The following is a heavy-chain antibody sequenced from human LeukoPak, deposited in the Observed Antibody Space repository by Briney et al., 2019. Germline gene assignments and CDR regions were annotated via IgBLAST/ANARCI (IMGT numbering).Heavy chain of an antibody. J-gene: IGHJ4*02. D-gene: IGHD2-2*01. CDR3: ASPSRYCSSTSCYGY. V-gene: IGHV1-69*13. Sequence: ASVTVSFTASGGTFSSYAISWVRQAPGQGLEWMGGIIPIFGTANYAQKFQGRVTITADESTSTAYMELSSLRSEDTAVYYCASPSRYCSSTSCYGYWGQGTLVTVSS. CDR2: IIPIFGTA. CDR1: GGTFSSYA.